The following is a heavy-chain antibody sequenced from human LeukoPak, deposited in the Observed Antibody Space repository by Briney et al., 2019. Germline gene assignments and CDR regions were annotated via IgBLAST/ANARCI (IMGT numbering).Heavy chain of an antibody. Sequence: ASVKVSCKASGYTFADYYMNWVRQAPGQGLEWMGWINPNSGGTNYAQKFQGRVTMTRDMSISTAYMELSRLRSDDTAVYYCARAPGNYSSGYYQTWALGYWGQGTLVTVSS. V-gene: IGHV1-2*02. D-gene: IGHD3-22*01. CDR2: INPNSGGT. J-gene: IGHJ4*02. CDR1: GYTFADYY. CDR3: ARAPGNYSSGYYQTWALGY.